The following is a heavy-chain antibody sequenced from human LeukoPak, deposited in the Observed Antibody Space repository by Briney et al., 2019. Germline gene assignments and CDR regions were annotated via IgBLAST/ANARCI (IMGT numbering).Heavy chain of an antibody. CDR1: GGSISSYY. CDR2: IYYSGST. D-gene: IGHD5-18*01. J-gene: IGHJ4*02. Sequence: SETLSLTCTVSGGSISSYYWGWIRQPPGKGLEWIGYIYYSGSTNYNPSLKSRVTIPVDTSKNHFSLKLSSVTAADTAVYYCARLSGFAMGASYFDYWGQGTLVTVSS. V-gene: IGHV4-59*08. CDR3: ARLSGFAMGASYFDY.